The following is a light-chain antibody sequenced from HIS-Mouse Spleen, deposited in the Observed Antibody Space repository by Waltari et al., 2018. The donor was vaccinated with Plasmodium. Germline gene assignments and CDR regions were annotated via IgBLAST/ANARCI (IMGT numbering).Light chain of an antibody. V-gene: IGLV3-1*01. CDR2: QDS. Sequence: SYELTQPPSVSVSPGQTASITCSGDKLGDKYACWYQQKPGQSPVLVIYQDSKRSSGIPGRFSGSNSGNTATLTISGTQAMDEADYYCQAWDSSTVVVGGGTKLTVL. CDR1: KLGDKY. J-gene: IGLJ2*01. CDR3: QAWDSSTVV.